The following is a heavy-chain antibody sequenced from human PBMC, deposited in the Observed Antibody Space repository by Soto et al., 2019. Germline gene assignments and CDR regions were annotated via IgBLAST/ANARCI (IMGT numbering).Heavy chain of an antibody. CDR1: GGTFSSYT. V-gene: IGHV1-69*08. CDR2: IIPILGIA. CDR3: ARDEGYSSSQYYFDY. J-gene: IGHJ4*02. Sequence: QVQLVQSGAEVKKPGSSVKVSCKASGGTFSSYTISWVRQAPGQGLEWMGRIIPILGIANYAQKFQGRVTXTXEXSTXTAYMELSSLRSEDTAVYYCARDEGYSSSQYYFDYWGQGTLVTVSS. D-gene: IGHD6-13*01.